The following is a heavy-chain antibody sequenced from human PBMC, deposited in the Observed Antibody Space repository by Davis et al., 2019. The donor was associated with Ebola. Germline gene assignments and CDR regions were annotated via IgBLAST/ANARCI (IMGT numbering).Heavy chain of an antibody. CDR1: GFTVSSNY. J-gene: IGHJ5*02. CDR2: IYSGGST. CDR3: ARTMRAATLEANWFDP. V-gene: IGHV3-53*01. D-gene: IGHD2-15*01. Sequence: GGSLRLSCAASGFTVSSNYMSWVRQAPGKGLEWVSVIYSGGSTYYADSVKGRFTISRDNAKNSLYLQMNSLRAEDTAVYYCARTMRAATLEANWFDPWGQGTLVTVSS.